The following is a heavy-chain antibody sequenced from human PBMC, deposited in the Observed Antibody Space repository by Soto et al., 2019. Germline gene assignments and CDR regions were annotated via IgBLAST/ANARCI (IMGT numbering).Heavy chain of an antibody. CDR3: ARGKHYYDSSGYYYVPGRSNPINWFDP. V-gene: IGHV4-34*01. J-gene: IGHJ5*02. D-gene: IGHD3-22*01. CDR2: INHSGST. CDR1: GGSFSGYY. Sequence: SETLSLTCAVYGGSFSGYYWSWIRQPPGKGLEWIGEINHSGSTNYNPSLKSRVTISVDTSKNQFSLKLSSVTAADTAVYYCARGKHYYDSSGYYYVPGRSNPINWFDPWGQGTLVTVSS.